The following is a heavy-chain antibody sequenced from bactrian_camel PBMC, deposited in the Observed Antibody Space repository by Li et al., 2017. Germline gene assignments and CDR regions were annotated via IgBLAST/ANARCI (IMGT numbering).Heavy chain of an antibody. CDR3: AARYLGYWSLDSKEYNY. V-gene: IGHV3S63*01. D-gene: IGHD2*01. Sequence: HVQLVESGGGSVQAGGSLRLSCAVSGYTWRPYCMAWFRQAPGKEREGVALIDSDGSTSYADSVKGRFTLSKDNAKNTVYLQMNSLKPEDTAMYYCAARYLGYWSLDSKEYNYWGQGTQVTVS. J-gene: IGHJ4*01. CDR2: LIDSDGST. CDR1: GYTWRPYC.